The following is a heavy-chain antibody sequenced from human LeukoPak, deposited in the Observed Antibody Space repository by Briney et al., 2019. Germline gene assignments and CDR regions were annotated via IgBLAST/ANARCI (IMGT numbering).Heavy chain of an antibody. CDR2: INSDGSST. V-gene: IGHV3-74*01. Sequence: PGGSLRLSCAASGFTLSSYWMHWVRQAPGKGLVWVSRINSDGSSTSYADSVKGRYTISRDNAKNTLYLQMNSQRAEDTAVYYCAELGITMIGGVWGKGTTVTISS. CDR1: GFTLSSYW. D-gene: IGHD3-10*02. J-gene: IGHJ6*04. CDR3: AELGITMIGGV.